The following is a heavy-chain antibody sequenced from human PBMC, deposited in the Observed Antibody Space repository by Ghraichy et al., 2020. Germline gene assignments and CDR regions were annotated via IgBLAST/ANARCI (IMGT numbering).Heavy chain of an antibody. D-gene: IGHD1-26*01. J-gene: IGHJ4*02. Sequence: GGSLRLSCAASEFTFSSYAMTWVRQAPGKGLEWVSAISGSSSVTKYADSVKGRFTISRDNSKNTLYLQMSSLRAEDTAVYYCARPFMGQGASFDYWGLGTLVTVSS. V-gene: IGHV3-23*01. CDR3: ARPFMGQGASFDY. CDR2: ISGSSSVT. CDR1: EFTFSSYA.